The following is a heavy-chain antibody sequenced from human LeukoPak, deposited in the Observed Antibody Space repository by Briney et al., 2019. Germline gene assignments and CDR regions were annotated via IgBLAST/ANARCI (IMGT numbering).Heavy chain of an antibody. V-gene: IGHV3-30*04. Sequence: GGSLRLSCAASGFTFSSYAMHWVRQAPGKGLEWVAVISYDGSNKYYADSMKGRFTISRDNSKNTLYLQMNSLRAEDTAMYYGARDPVAAAQRGYFDYWGQGTLVTVS. CDR1: GFTFSSYA. CDR3: ARDPVAAAQRGYFDY. J-gene: IGHJ4*02. CDR2: ISYDGSNK. D-gene: IGHD6-13*01.